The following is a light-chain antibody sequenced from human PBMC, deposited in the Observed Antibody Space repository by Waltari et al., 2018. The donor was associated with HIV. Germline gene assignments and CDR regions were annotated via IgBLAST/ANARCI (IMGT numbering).Light chain of an antibody. J-gene: IGKJ2*01. CDR2: DAS. CDR1: QDISNY. CDR3: QQYDNPLGGT. V-gene: IGKV1-33*01. Sequence: DIQMTQSPSSLSASVGDRVTITCQASQDISNYLNWYQQKPGKAPKLLIYDASNLETGVPSRFSGSGSGTDFTFTISSLQPEDIATYYCQQYDNPLGGTFGQGTKLEIK.